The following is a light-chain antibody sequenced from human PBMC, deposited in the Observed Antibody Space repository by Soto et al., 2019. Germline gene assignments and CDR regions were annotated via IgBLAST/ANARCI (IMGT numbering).Light chain of an antibody. CDR3: HQTAANPWT. Sequence: DIQMTQSPSSLSASVGDRVTVTCRASQNIGVYLNWYQKKPGKAPKLLIHAASSLHSGVPSTFSGSGSGTDFALTISSLQPEDFATYYCHQTAANPWTFAQGTKLDIK. J-gene: IGKJ1*01. V-gene: IGKV1-39*01. CDR1: QNIGVY. CDR2: AAS.